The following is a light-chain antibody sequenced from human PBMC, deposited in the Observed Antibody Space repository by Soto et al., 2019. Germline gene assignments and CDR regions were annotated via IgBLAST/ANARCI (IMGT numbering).Light chain of an antibody. Sequence: QSVLTQAHSASGTPGQRVTISCSGSSSNIGSNSVNWYQQLPGTAPKLLIYSNNQRPSGGPDRFSGSKSGTSASLAISGLQSEDEADYYCSVWDDSLNGYVFGTGTKLTVL. J-gene: IGLJ1*01. V-gene: IGLV1-44*01. CDR3: SVWDDSLNGYV. CDR1: SSNIGSNS. CDR2: SNN.